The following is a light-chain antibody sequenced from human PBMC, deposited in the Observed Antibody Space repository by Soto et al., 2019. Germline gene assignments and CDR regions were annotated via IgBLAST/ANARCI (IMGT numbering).Light chain of an antibody. J-gene: IGKJ3*01. Sequence: IALTQSPGTLSVSPGERATLSCRASQSVSSNLAWYQQKPGQAPRLLIYGASSRATGIPDRFSGSGFGTDFTLTISRLEHEDFAVYYCQHYDISLFAFGPGTKVDIK. CDR1: QSVSSN. V-gene: IGKV3-20*01. CDR2: GAS. CDR3: QHYDISLFA.